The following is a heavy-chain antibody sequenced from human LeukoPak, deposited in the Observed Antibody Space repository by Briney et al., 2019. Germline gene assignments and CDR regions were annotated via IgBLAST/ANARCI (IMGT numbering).Heavy chain of an antibody. D-gene: IGHD5-12*01. J-gene: IGHJ4*02. CDR1: GYTFTGYY. V-gene: IGHV1-2*02. Sequence: ASVQVSCKASGYTFTGYYMHWVRQAPGQGLEWMGWINPNSGGTNYAQKFQGRVTMTRDTSISTAYMEMRRLGSDDTAVYYCARASGYSGYDHSDYWGQGTLVTVSS. CDR2: INPNSGGT. CDR3: ARASGYSGYDHSDY.